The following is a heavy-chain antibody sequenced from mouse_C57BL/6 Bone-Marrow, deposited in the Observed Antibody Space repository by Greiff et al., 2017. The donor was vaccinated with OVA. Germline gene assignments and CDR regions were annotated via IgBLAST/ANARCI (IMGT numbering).Heavy chain of an antibody. J-gene: IGHJ2*01. CDR3: ARGKVYYYGYYFDY. CDR2: INPSNGGT. D-gene: IGHD1-1*01. CDR1: GYTFTSYW. Sequence: QVQLQQSGTELVKPGASVKLSCKASGYTFTSYWMHWVKQRPGQGLEWIGNINPSNGGTNYNEKFKSKATLTVDKSSSTAYMQLSSLTSEDSAVYYCARGKVYYYGYYFDYWGQGTTLTVSS. V-gene: IGHV1-53*01.